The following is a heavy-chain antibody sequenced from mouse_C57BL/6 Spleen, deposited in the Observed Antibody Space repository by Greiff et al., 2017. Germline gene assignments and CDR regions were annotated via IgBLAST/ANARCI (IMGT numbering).Heavy chain of an antibody. Sequence: EVQLVESGPGLVKPSQSLSLTCSVTGYSITSGYYWNWIRQFPGNKLEWMGYISYDGSNNYNPSLKNRISITRDTSKNQFFLKLNSVTTEDTATYYCAREGSRLDYWGQGTTLTVSS. CDR2: ISYDGSN. V-gene: IGHV3-6*01. CDR3: AREGSRLDY. CDR1: GYSITSGYY. J-gene: IGHJ2*01.